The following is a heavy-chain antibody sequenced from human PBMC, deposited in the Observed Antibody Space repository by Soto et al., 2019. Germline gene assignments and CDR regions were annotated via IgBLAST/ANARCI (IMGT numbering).Heavy chain of an antibody. CDR1: GFSLSNARMG. J-gene: IGHJ4*02. CDR2: IFSNDEK. V-gene: IGHV2-26*01. CDR3: ARIGGKFCSGGSCPPRPPPDDY. Sequence: SGPTLVNPTETLTLTCTVSGFSLSNARMGVSWIRQPPGKALEWLAHIFSNDEKSYSTSLKSRLTISKDTSKSQVVLTMTNMEPVDTANYSGARIGGKFCSGGSCPPRPPPDDYWGRGTLVTVSS. D-gene: IGHD2-15*01.